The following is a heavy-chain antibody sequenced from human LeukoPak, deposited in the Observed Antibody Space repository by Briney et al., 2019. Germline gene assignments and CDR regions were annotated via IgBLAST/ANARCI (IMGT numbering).Heavy chain of an antibody. CDR2: ISDYNGNT. D-gene: IGHD3-10*01. CDR3: ARFTTRWFGELLYYYYGMDV. V-gene: IGHV1-18*04. Sequence: ASVKVSCKASGYTVTSYGITWVRQAPGQGLEWMGWISDYNGNTNYVQKLQGRVTMTTDTSTSTAYMELRSLRSDDTAVYYCARFTTRWFGELLYYYYGMDVWGKGTTVTVSS. J-gene: IGHJ6*04. CDR1: GYTVTSYG.